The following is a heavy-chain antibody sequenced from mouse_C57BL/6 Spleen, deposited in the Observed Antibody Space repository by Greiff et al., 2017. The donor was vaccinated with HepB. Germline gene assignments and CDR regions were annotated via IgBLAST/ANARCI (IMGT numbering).Heavy chain of an antibody. D-gene: IGHD1-1*01. CDR2: ISDGGSYT. J-gene: IGHJ4*01. CDR3: ARDPYYGSSPYAMDY. V-gene: IGHV5-4*01. Sequence: VQLKESGGGLVKPGGSLKLSCAASGFTFSSYAMSWVRQTPEKRLEWVATISDGGSYTYYPDNVKGRFTISRDNAKNNLYLQMSHLKSEDTAMYYCARDPYYGSSPYAMDYWGQGTSVTVSS. CDR1: GFTFSSYA.